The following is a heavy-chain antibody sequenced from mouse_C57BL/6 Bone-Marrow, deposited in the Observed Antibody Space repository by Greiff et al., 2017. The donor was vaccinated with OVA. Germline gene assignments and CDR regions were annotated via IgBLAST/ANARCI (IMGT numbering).Heavy chain of an antibody. V-gene: IGHV5-12*01. CDR1: GFTFSDYY. J-gene: IGHJ4*01. D-gene: IGHD2-3*01. Sequence: EVKLVESGGGLVQPGGSLKLSCAASGFTFSDYYMYWVRQTPEKRLEWVAYISNGGGSTYYPDTVKGRFTISIDNAKNTLYLQLSRLKSEDTAMYYCARGDGYAKDYYAMDYWGQGTSVTVSS. CDR2: ISNGGGST. CDR3: ARGDGYAKDYYAMDY.